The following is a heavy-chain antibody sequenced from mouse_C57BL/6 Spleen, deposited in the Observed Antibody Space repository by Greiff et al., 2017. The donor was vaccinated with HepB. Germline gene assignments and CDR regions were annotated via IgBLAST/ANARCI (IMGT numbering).Heavy chain of an antibody. Sequence: QVHVKQPGTELVKPGASVKLSCKASGYTFTSYWMHWVKQRPGQGLEWIGNINPSNGGTNYNEKFKSKATLTVDKSSSTAYMQLSSLTSEDSAVYYCARKGGLRKNYYAMDYWGQGTSVTVSS. V-gene: IGHV1-53*01. CDR1: GYTFTSYW. J-gene: IGHJ4*01. CDR2: INPSNGGT. CDR3: ARKGGLRKNYYAMDY. D-gene: IGHD2-4*01.